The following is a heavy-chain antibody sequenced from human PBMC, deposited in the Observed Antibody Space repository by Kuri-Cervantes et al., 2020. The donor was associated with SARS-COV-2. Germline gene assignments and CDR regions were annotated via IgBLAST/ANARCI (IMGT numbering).Heavy chain of an antibody. CDR2: ITNGGSYK. Sequence: GESLKISCAASGFTFSSYAMHWVRQAPGKGLEWMTVITNGGSYKYYADSVKGRFTISRDNSKNTLYLQMNSLRDDDTAVYYCAREFRNFMAVDYWGQGTLVTVSS. CDR1: GFTFSSYA. D-gene: IGHD1-1*01. V-gene: IGHV3-30-3*01. CDR3: AREFRNFMAVDY. J-gene: IGHJ4*02.